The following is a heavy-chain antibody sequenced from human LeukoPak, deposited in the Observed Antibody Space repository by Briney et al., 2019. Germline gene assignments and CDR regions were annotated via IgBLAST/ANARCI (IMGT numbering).Heavy chain of an antibody. CDR1: GYTFTSYD. D-gene: IGHD6-13*01. CDR3: ARGPYSSSWYNRRYFQH. CDR2: MNPSSGNT. V-gene: IGHV1-8*01. Sequence: GASVKVSCKASGYTFTSYDINWVRQATGQGLEWMGWMNPSSGNTGYAQKFQGRVTMTRNTSISTAYMELSSLRSEDTAVYYCARGPYSSSWYNRRYFQHWGQGTLVTVSS. J-gene: IGHJ1*01.